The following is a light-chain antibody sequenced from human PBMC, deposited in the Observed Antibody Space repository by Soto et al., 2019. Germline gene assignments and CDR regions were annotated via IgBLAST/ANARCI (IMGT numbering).Light chain of an antibody. J-gene: IGKJ4*01. CDR1: QDISNY. V-gene: IGKV1-9*01. CDR3: QQVKRHLPLT. Sequence: IQLTQSPSSLSASVGDRVIITCRASQDISNYVAWYQQKAGKAPKVLIYEASTLHSGVPSRFSGSGSGTEFTLTIDSLQPADFATYYCQQVKRHLPLTFGGGTKVEIK. CDR2: EAS.